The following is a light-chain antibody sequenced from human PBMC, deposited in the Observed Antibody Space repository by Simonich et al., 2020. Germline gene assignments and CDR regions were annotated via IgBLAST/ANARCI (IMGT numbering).Light chain of an antibody. Sequence: EIVLTQSPGTLSLSPGERATLSCRASQSGSSSYLAWYQQKPGLAPRLLIYDASSRDTGIPDRFSGSGSGTDFTLTISRLEPEDFAVYYCQQYGSSPEFTFGPGTKVDIK. CDR3: QQYGSSPEFT. J-gene: IGKJ3*01. CDR2: DAS. CDR1: QSGSSSY. V-gene: IGKV3D-20*01.